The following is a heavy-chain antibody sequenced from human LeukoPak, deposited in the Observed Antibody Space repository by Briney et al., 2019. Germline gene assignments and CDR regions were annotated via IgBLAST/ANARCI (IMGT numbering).Heavy chain of an antibody. CDR3: ATLNTLLP. CDR2: IYYSGST. V-gene: IGHV4-39*01. D-gene: IGHD3-3*01. J-gene: IGHJ4*02. CDR1: GGSISSSSYY. Sequence: PSETLSLTCTVSGGSISSSSYYWGWLRQPPGKGLGWIGSIYYSGSTYYNPSLKRRVTISVDTSKNQFSLKLSSVTAADTAVYYCATLNTLLPWGQGTLVTVSS.